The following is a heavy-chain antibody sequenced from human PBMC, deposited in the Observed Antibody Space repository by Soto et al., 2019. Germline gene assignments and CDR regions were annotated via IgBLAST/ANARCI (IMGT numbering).Heavy chain of an antibody. Sequence: PSETLSLTCTVSGGSICNHCCHWIRHPAGKGLEWIGRIDNSGSTNYNPSLKSGITMSADTSRNQFSLKLNSVTAADTAVYYCARGGQDFWSGPFDYWGQGALVTVSS. V-gene: IGHV4-4*07. CDR1: GGSICNHC. CDR3: ARGGQDFWSGPFDY. CDR2: IDNSGST. D-gene: IGHD3-3*01. J-gene: IGHJ4*02.